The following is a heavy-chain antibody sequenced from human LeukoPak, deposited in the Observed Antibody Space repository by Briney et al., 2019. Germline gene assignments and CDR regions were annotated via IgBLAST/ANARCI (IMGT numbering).Heavy chain of an antibody. J-gene: IGHJ6*02. V-gene: IGHV3-30-3*01. CDR3: ARDHLRNYYYYYGMDV. CDR2: ISYDGSNQ. Sequence: GRSLRLSCAASGFTFSNYAMHWVRQAPGKGLEWVTVISYDGSNQYYADSVKGRFTISRASSKNTLYLQMNSLRAEDTAVYYCARDHLRNYYYYYGMDVWGQGTTVTVSS. CDR1: GFTFSNYA.